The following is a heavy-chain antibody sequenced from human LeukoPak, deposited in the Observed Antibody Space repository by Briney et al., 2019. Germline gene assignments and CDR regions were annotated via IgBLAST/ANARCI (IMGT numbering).Heavy chain of an antibody. D-gene: IGHD6-6*01. CDR2: IWYDGSNE. J-gene: IGHJ4*02. Sequence: GGSLRLSCAASGFTVSSNYMNWVRQAPGKGLEWVAVIWYDGSNEYYADSVKGRLTISRDNSKNTLYLQMNSLRVEDTAVYYCARDTAARRFDYWGQGTLVTVSS. CDR1: GFTVSSNY. V-gene: IGHV3-33*08. CDR3: ARDTAARRFDY.